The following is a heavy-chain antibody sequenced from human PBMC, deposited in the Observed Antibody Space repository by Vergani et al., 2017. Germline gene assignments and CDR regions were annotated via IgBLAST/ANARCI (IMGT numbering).Heavy chain of an antibody. Sequence: QVQLVESGGGVVQPGRSLRLSCAASGFTFNHYGMHWVRQAPGKGLEWVAVTWYDGSNKQYADSVKGRFTISRDNSKSTMYLQMNSLRDEDTAVYYCAKRHISNYTAGNDCYYVVVDCCMDLWGRGTTVTVSS. CDR2: TWYDGSNK. D-gene: IGHD3-22*01. CDR1: GFTFNHYG. CDR3: AKRHISNYTAGNDCYYVVVDCCMDL. J-gene: IGHJ6*02. V-gene: IGHV3-33*06.